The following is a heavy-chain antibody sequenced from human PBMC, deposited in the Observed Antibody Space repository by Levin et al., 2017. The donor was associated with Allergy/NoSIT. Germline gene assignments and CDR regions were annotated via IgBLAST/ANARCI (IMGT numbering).Heavy chain of an antibody. Sequence: ASVKVSCAASGFTFDDYAMHWVRQAPGKSLEWVSLVSWDGGSAYYADSVKGRFTISRDNSKNSLYLQMHTLRAEDTALYYCAKDKLSHAPSGIDYWGQGTLVTVSS. CDR3: AKDKLSHAPSGIDY. CDR1: GFTFDDYA. J-gene: IGHJ4*02. V-gene: IGHV3-43D*03. D-gene: IGHD3-10*01. CDR2: VSWDGGSA.